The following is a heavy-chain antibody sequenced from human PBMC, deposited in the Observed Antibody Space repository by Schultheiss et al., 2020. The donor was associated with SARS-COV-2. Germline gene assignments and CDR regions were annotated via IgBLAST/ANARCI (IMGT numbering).Heavy chain of an antibody. CDR3: ARAYRPDSTENWYFDL. CDR2: IYHTGST. Sequence: SETLSLTCAVSGYSISSGYYWGWIRQSPGKGLEWIGSIYHTGSTYYNPSLKSRVTISVDTSKNQFSMRLSAVTAADTAVYYCARAYRPDSTENWYFDLWGRGTLVTVAS. CDR1: GYSISSGYY. V-gene: IGHV4-38-2*01. J-gene: IGHJ2*01.